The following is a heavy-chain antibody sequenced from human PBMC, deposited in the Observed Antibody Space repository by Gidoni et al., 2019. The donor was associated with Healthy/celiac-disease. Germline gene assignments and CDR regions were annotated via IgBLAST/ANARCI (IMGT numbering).Heavy chain of an antibody. V-gene: IGHV4-4*07. CDR2: IYTSGST. CDR3: ARTRITGYYDSSGYYFSFGMDV. D-gene: IGHD3-22*01. Sequence: QVQLQESGPGLVKPSETLSLTCTVSGGSISSYYWSWIRQPAGKGLEWIGRIYTSGSTNYNPSLKSRVTMSVDTSKNQFSLKLSSVTAADTAVYYCARTRITGYYDSSGYYFSFGMDVWGQGTTVTVSS. CDR1: GGSISSYY. J-gene: IGHJ6*02.